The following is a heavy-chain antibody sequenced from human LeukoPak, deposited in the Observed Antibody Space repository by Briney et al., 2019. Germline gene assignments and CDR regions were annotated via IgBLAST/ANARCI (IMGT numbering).Heavy chain of an antibody. V-gene: IGHV3-49*04. D-gene: IGHD2-8*01. J-gene: IGHJ4*02. CDR1: VFTLGEDV. CDR3: TRKRCPSGVCPLDY. Sequence: RRLRLSRTASVFTLGEDVMNTVRQAPGQGPGWGGFIRSKAYGETTEYAASVKGRFTISRDDLKSIVYLQMNGLNTEDTAVYYCTRKRCPSGVCPLDYWGQGTLVSVSS. CDR2: IRSKAYGETT.